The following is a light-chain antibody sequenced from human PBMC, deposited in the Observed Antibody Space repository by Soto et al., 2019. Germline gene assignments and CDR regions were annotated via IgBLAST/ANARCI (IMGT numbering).Light chain of an antibody. V-gene: IGKV1D-13*01. J-gene: IGKJ4*01. CDR2: DAS. CDR3: QQFSNYPLT. CDR1: QVIARA. Sequence: AIHLTQSPSSLSATVGDSVTITCRASQVIARALAWYQQKPGKAPKLLIYDASSLESGVPSRFSGSGYVTDFTLTITSLQPEDFATYYCQQFSNYPLTFGGGTKVEIK.